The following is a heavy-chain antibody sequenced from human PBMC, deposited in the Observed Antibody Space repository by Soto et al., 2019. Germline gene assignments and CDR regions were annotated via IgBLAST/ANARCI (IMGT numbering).Heavy chain of an antibody. D-gene: IGHD5-12*01. Sequence: QLQLQESGPGLVKPSETLSLTCTVSGGSISSSSYYWGWIRQPPGKGLEWIGSIYYSGSTYYNPSLKSRVTISVDTSKNQFSLKLSSVTAADTAVYYCARPSGYDCMDVRGKGTTVTVSS. J-gene: IGHJ6*03. CDR2: IYYSGST. CDR3: ARPSGYDCMDV. V-gene: IGHV4-39*01. CDR1: GGSISSSSYY.